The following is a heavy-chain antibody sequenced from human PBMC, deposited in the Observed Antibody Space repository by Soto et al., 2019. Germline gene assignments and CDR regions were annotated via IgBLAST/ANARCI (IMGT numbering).Heavy chain of an antibody. CDR1: CFTFSIDC. Sequence: ACLRLSCAASCFTFSIDCTGWVRQAEGKGLEGVAKIKADGSEKYYVASVKGRFTISRENAKNSLYLKMKSLRAEETAVYYCALVGPTTEIDAFDISGHGTMVT. CDR3: ALVGPTTEIDAFDI. D-gene: IGHD1-26*01. CDR2: IKADGSEK. V-gene: IGHV3-7*01. J-gene: IGHJ3*02.